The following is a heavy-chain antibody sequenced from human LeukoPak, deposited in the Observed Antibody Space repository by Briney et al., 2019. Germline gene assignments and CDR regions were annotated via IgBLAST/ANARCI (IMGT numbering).Heavy chain of an antibody. Sequence: SQTLSLTCTVSGGSISSVDYCWSWIRQPPGKGLEWIGYIYYSGSTYYNPSLKSRVTISVDTSKNQFSLKLSSVTAEDTAVYYCARERVTWIQLEYYFDYWGQGTLVTVSS. D-gene: IGHD5-18*01. V-gene: IGHV4-30-4*01. CDR1: GGSISSVDYC. J-gene: IGHJ4*02. CDR2: IYYSGST. CDR3: ARERVTWIQLEYYFDY.